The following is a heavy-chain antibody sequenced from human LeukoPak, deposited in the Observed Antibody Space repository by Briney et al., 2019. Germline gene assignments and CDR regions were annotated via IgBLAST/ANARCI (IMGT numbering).Heavy chain of an antibody. J-gene: IGHJ6*03. D-gene: IGHD3-10*01. CDR3: ARDGPIIYYYFMDV. CDR1: GFTFSSYG. CDR2: IRYDGSKT. V-gene: IGHV3-30*02. Sequence: GGSLRLSCVASGFTFSSYGMHWVRQAPGKGLEWVSFIRYDGSKTYYADSVKGRFTISRDNSRNTLYLQVNSLRPEDTAVYYCARDGPIIYYYFMDVWGKGTTITISS.